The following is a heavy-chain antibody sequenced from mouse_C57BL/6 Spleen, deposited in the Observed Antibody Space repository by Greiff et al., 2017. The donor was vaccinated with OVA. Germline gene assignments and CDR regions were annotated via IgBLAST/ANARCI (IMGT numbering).Heavy chain of an antibody. V-gene: IGHV7-1*01. CDR2: SRNKANDYTT. CDR1: GFTFSDFY. J-gene: IGHJ4*01. D-gene: IGHD2-10*01. Sequence: EVKVVESGGGLVQSGRSLRLSCATSGFTFSDFYMEWVRQAPGKGLEWIAASRNKANDYTTEYSASVKGRFIVSRDTSQSILYLQMNALRAEDTAIYYCARGLLTYAMDYWGQGTSVTVSA. CDR3: ARGLLTYAMDY.